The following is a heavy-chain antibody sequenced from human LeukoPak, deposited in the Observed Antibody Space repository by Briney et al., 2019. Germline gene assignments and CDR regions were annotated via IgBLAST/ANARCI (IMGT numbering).Heavy chain of an antibody. CDR1: RGSISSGFYY. V-gene: IGHV4-61*02. Sequence: SQTLSLTCTVSRGSISSGFYYWNWIRQPAGKGLEWIGRIFISGSTNYNPSLKSRVTISVDTSKNQFSLKLSSVTAADTAVYYCARVGRYGYNLEYFDYWGQGTLVTVSS. J-gene: IGHJ4*02. CDR2: IFISGST. D-gene: IGHD5-24*01. CDR3: ARVGRYGYNLEYFDY.